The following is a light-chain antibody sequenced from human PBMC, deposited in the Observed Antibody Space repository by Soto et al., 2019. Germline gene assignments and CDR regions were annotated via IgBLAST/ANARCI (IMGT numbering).Light chain of an antibody. CDR1: QSVSSSY. J-gene: IGKJ3*01. Sequence: EIGLTQSPGTLSLSPGERATLSCRASQSVSSSYLAWYQQKPGQAPRLLIYGASSRATGIPDRFSGSGSGTDFTLTISRLEPEDFAVYYCQQYDSSPFGPGTKVDIK. CDR2: GAS. CDR3: QQYDSSP. V-gene: IGKV3-20*01.